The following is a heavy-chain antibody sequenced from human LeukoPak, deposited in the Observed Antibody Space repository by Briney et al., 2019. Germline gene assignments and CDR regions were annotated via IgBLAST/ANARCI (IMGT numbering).Heavy chain of an antibody. CDR1: GYTFTGYY. CDR2: FNPNSGGT. J-gene: IGHJ4*02. V-gene: IGHV1-2*04. CDR3: ARDGIAAAGHFDY. D-gene: IGHD6-13*01. Sequence: GASVKVSCKASGYTFTGYYMHWVRQAPGQGLEWMGWFNPNSGGTNYAQKFQGWVTMTRDTSISTAYMERSRLRSDDTAVYYCARDGIAAAGHFDYWGQGTLVTVSS.